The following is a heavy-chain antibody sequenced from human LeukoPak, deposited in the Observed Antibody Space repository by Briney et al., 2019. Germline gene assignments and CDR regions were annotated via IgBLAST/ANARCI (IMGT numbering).Heavy chain of an antibody. D-gene: IGHD5-18*01. Sequence: ASVKVSCKASGYTFTSYGISGVRQAPGQGLEWMGWISAYNGNTNYARKLKVRVPMTTNPPTSTASRELRMRRPDAPAVIYGPRDKQYSYGYDQFDCWGQGALVTVCS. J-gene: IGHJ4*02. CDR3: PRDKQYSYGYDQFDC. V-gene: IGHV1-18*01. CDR2: ISAYNGNT. CDR1: GYTFTSYG.